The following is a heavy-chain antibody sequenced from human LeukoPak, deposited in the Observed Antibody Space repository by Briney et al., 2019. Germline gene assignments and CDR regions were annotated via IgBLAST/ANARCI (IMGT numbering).Heavy chain of an antibody. CDR3: AKDQGVLWFGEYYYMDV. V-gene: IGHV3-23*01. D-gene: IGHD3-10*01. CDR2: ISGSGGST. J-gene: IGHJ6*03. CDR1: GFTFSSYG. Sequence: PGRSLRLSCAASGFTFSSYGMSWVRQAPGKGLEWVSSISGSGGSTYYADSVKGRFTISRDNSKNTLYLQMNSLRAEDTAVYYCAKDQGVLWFGEYYYMDVWGKGTTVTISS.